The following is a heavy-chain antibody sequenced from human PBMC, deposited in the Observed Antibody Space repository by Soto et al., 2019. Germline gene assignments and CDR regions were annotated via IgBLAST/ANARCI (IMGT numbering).Heavy chain of an antibody. Sequence: GGSLRLSCSASGFTFSSYAMHWVHQAPGKGLEYVSAISSNGGSTYYADSVKGRFTISRDKSKNTLYLQMSSLRAEDTALYYCANPVYIVATRQLDYWGQGALVTVSS. D-gene: IGHD5-12*01. CDR1: GFTFSSYA. J-gene: IGHJ4*02. CDR2: ISSNGGST. V-gene: IGHV3-64*04. CDR3: ANPVYIVATRQLDY.